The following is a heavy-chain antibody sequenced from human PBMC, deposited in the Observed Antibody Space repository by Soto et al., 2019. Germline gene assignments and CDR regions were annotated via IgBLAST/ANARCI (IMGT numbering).Heavy chain of an antibody. CDR3: ARSLGAYYYDSSGYYYFDY. V-gene: IGHV1-2*04. J-gene: IGHJ4*02. CDR1: GYTFTGYY. D-gene: IGHD3-22*01. Sequence: GASVKVSCKASGYTFTGYYMHWVRQAPGQGLEWMGWINPNSGGTNYAQKFQGWVTMTRDTSIGTAYMELSRLRSDDTAVYYCARSLGAYYYDSSGYYYFDYWGQGTLVTVSS. CDR2: INPNSGGT.